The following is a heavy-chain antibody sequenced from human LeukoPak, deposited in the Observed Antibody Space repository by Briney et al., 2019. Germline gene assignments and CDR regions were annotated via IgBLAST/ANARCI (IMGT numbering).Heavy chain of an antibody. Sequence: PSETLSLTCTVSGGSISSYYWSWIRQPPGKGLEWIGYIYYSGSTNYNPSLKSRVTISVDTSKNQFSLKLSSVTAADTAVYYCARGNYYDSSGYIVWGQGTLVTVSS. D-gene: IGHD3-22*01. CDR3: ARGNYYDSSGYIV. CDR1: GGSISSYY. J-gene: IGHJ4*02. CDR2: IYYSGST. V-gene: IGHV4-59*08.